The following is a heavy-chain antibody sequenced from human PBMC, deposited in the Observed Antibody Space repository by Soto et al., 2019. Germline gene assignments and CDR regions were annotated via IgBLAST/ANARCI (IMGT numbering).Heavy chain of an antibody. V-gene: IGHV3-23*01. Sequence: EVQLLESGGGLVQPGGSLRLSCAASGFTFRNYAMSWARQAPGKGLEWVSAISGSGGTTHYADSVKGRFTISRDNSKNTLYLQMNSLRVQDTAVYYCAKERSSNSCYAFDYWGQGSLVTVSS. J-gene: IGHJ4*02. CDR3: AKERSSNSCYAFDY. D-gene: IGHD2-2*01. CDR2: ISGSGGTT. CDR1: GFTFRNYA.